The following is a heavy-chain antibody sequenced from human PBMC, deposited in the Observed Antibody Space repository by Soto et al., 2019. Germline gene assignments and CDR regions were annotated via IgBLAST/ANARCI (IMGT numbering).Heavy chain of an antibody. V-gene: IGHV4-4*02. D-gene: IGHD3-10*01. Sequence: SETLSLTCAVSGGSIGSSNWWSWVRQPPGKGLEWIGEIYHSGSTNYNPSLKSRVTISVDKSRNQFSLKLSSVTAADTAVYYCARTWYGSGANGMDVWGQGTTVTVS. CDR1: GGSIGSSNW. CDR2: IYHSGST. J-gene: IGHJ6*02. CDR3: ARTWYGSGANGMDV.